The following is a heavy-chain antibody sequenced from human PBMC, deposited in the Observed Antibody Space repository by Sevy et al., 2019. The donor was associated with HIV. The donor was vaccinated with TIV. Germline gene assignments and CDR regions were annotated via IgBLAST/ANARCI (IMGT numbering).Heavy chain of an antibody. Sequence: ASVKVSCKTSGYTFNTFGINWVRQAPGQGLQWVGWISAYNGNTKYVQKLQGRVSMTTETSTSTVYMELRSLRSDDTAVYYCARDCIPLVQGIIITPYYYGMDVWGQGTTVTVSS. CDR2: ISAYNGNT. V-gene: IGHV1-18*04. CDR1: GYTFNTFG. D-gene: IGHD3-10*01. CDR3: ARDCIPLVQGIIITPYYYGMDV. J-gene: IGHJ6*02.